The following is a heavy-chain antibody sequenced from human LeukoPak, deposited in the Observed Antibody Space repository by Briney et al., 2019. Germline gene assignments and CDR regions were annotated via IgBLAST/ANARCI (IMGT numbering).Heavy chain of an antibody. V-gene: IGHV5-51*01. J-gene: IGHJ5*02. CDR2: IYPGDSDT. Sequence: GESLKISCKGSGYSFTSYWIGWVRQMPGKGLEWMGIIYPGDSDTRYSPSFQGQVTISADKSISTAYLQWSSLKASDTATYYCARHEGHYDSSGYYYGNNWFDPWGQGTLVTVSS. D-gene: IGHD3-22*01. CDR3: ARHEGHYDSSGYYYGNNWFDP. CDR1: GYSFTSYW.